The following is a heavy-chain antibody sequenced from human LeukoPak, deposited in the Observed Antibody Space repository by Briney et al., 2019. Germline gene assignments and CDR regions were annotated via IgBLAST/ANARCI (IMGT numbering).Heavy chain of an antibody. Sequence: GESLKISCKGSGYSFTSYWIGWVRQMPGKGLEWMGIIYPGDSDTRYSPSFQGQVTISAGKSISTAYLQWSSLKASDTAMYYCARRGYCSGGSCYSGVWFDPWGQGTLVTVSS. CDR3: ARRGYCSGGSCYSGVWFDP. CDR1: GYSFTSYW. J-gene: IGHJ5*02. V-gene: IGHV5-51*01. D-gene: IGHD2-15*01. CDR2: IYPGDSDT.